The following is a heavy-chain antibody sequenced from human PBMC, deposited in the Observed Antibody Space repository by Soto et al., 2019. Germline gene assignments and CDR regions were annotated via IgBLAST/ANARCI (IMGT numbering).Heavy chain of an antibody. CDR2: ISGSGGST. Sequence: GGSLRLSCAASGFTFSSYAMSWVRQAPGKGLEWVSAISGSGGSTYYADSVKGRFTISRDNSKNTLYLQMNSLRAEDTAVYYCAKDLDYYDSSGYPDYFDYWGQGTLVTVSS. J-gene: IGHJ4*02. D-gene: IGHD3-22*01. CDR1: GFTFSSYA. V-gene: IGHV3-23*01. CDR3: AKDLDYYDSSGYPDYFDY.